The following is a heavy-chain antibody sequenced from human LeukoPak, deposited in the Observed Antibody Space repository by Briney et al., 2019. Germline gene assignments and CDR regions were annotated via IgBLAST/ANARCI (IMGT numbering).Heavy chain of an antibody. Sequence: PGGSLRLSCAASGFRSDDFYVSWIRQAPGKGLEWISFISASGGMMDHADSVKGRFTISRDNAKNSVHLEMNNLKAEDTAVYHCARHMVLSPCDYWGPGTLVTVSS. CDR1: GFRSDDFY. J-gene: IGHJ4*02. CDR2: ISASGGMM. D-gene: IGHD4/OR15-4a*01. V-gene: IGHV3-11*01. CDR3: ARHMVLSPCDY.